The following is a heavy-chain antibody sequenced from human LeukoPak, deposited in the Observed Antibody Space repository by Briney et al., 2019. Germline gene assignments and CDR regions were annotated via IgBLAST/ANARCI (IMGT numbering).Heavy chain of an antibody. CDR1: GFTVSSNY. J-gene: IGHJ5*02. CDR3: ATFSYAGNAGGSVGP. CDR2: IYRAGNT. V-gene: IGHV3-53*01. Sequence: GGSLRLSCAASGFTVSSNYMTWVRRAPGKGLEWVSVIYRAGNTYYADSVKGRFTISRDNSKNTVYLQMNSLRAEDTAVYYCATFSYAGNAGGSVGPWGQGTLVTVSS. D-gene: IGHD4-23*01.